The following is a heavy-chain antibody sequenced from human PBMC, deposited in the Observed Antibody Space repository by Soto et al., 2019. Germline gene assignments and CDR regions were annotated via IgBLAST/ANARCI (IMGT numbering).Heavy chain of an antibody. J-gene: IGHJ4*02. Sequence: ASVKVSCKASGYTFTSYGISWVRQAPGQGLEWMGCISAYNGNTNYAQKLQGRVTMTTDTSTSTAYMELRSLRSDDTAVYYCRIERELNLYYFDYWGQGTLVTVSS. CDR2: ISAYNGNT. CDR3: RIERELNLYYFDY. V-gene: IGHV1-18*01. D-gene: IGHD1-26*01. CDR1: GYTFTSYG.